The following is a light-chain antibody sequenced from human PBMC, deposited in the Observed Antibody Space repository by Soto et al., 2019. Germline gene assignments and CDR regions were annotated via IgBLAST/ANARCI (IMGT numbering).Light chain of an antibody. Sequence: EIVLTQSPGTLSLSPGERATLSCRASQSVSSSYLVWYQQKPGQPPRLLIYGASTRATGIPDRFSGSGSGTDFTLTISRLEPEDSEVYYCQKYGSSPRTFGQGTKV. CDR3: QKYGSSPRT. CDR2: GAS. CDR1: QSVSSSY. V-gene: IGKV3-20*01. J-gene: IGKJ1*01.